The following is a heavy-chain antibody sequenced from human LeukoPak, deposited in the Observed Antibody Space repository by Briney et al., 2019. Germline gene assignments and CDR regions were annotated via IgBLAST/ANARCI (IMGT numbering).Heavy chain of an antibody. Sequence: PGGSLRLSCAASGFTSSINWMNWVRQAPGKGLEWVANIDQHGSEIYYVDSVKGRFTISRDNAKNSLYLQMNSLRAEDTAVYYCASGVYALDYWGQGTLVTVSS. J-gene: IGHJ4*02. CDR2: IDQHGSEI. D-gene: IGHD2-8*01. V-gene: IGHV3-7*05. CDR1: GFTSSINW. CDR3: ASGVYALDY.